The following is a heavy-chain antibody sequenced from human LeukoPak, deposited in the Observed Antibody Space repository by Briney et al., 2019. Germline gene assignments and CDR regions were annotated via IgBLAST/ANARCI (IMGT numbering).Heavy chain of an antibody. J-gene: IGHJ6*03. CDR2: INHSGST. CDR1: GFTFSSYW. Sequence: GSLRLSCAASGFTFSSYWMSWVRQPPGKGLEWIGEINHSGSTNYNPSLKSRVTISVDTSKNQFSLKLSSVTAADTAVYYCARGTPGGVVISYHYYYYMDVWGKGTTVTVSS. V-gene: IGHV4-34*01. CDR3: ARGTPGGVVISYHYYYYMDV. D-gene: IGHD3-3*01.